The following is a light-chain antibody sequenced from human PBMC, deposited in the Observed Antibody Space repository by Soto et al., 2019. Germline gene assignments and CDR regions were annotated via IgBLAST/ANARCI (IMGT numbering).Light chain of an antibody. CDR3: SSFTTSSTWV. CDR1: SSDVGNYNY. Sequence: SALTQPASVSGSPGQSITISCTGTSSDVGNYNYVSWYQQHPGKAPKLMIYEVISRPSGVSNRFSGSKSGNTASLTISGLQTEDEADYYCSSFTTSSTWVFGGGTKLTVL. CDR2: EVI. J-gene: IGLJ3*02. V-gene: IGLV2-14*01.